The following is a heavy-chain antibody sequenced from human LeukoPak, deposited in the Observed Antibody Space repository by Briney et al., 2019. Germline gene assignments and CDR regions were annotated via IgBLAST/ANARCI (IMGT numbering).Heavy chain of an antibody. V-gene: IGHV3-21*01. D-gene: IGHD2/OR15-2a*01. J-gene: IGHJ6*03. CDR2: IRSYGSYI. CDR1: GFTFDDYA. Sequence: GRSLRLSCAASGFTFDDYAMHWVRQAPGKGLEWVASIRSYGSYIHYADSVKGRFTISRDDAKKSLYLQMNSLRAEDTAVYYCARFSEVYYYVDVWGTGTTVTVSS. CDR3: ARFSEVYYYVDV.